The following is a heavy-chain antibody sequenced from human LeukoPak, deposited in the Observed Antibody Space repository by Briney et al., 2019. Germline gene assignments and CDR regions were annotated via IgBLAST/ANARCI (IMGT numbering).Heavy chain of an antibody. CDR1: GLSFSSSW. J-gene: IGHJ6*04. CDR3: ARDPGYESWSPFWGGMDV. Sequence: PGACLRLSCAASGLSFSSSWTHWVRHPAGKGLVWVSRITRDGRSTTYADAVKRRFTTSGDNAKNTLYLKMDSLRDDDTAVYYCARDPGYESWSPFWGGMDVWGNGTTVIVSS. CDR2: ITRDGRST. D-gene: IGHD3-16*01. V-gene: IGHV3-74*01.